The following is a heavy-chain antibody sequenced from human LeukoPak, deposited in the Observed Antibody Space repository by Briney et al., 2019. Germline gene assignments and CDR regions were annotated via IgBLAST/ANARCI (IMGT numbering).Heavy chain of an antibody. CDR2: VYYTGTS. Sequence: PSETLSLTCAVSGGSISSHYWSWFRQPPGKGLEGMTGVYYTGTSNYNPSLMSRHTISVDTSKHQISLRLSSVTAADTAVYYCARQGIDAFDIWGQGTLVTVSS. CDR3: ARQGIDAFDI. J-gene: IGHJ3*02. V-gene: IGHV4-59*08. CDR1: GGSISSHY.